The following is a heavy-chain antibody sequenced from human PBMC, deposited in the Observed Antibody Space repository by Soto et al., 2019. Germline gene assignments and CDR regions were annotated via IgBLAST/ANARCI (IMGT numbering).Heavy chain of an antibody. D-gene: IGHD1-26*01. Sequence: SETLSLTCTVSGGSVSSGSYYWSWIRQPPGKGLEWIGYIYYSGSTNYNPSLKSRVTISVDTSKNQFSLKLSSVTAADTAVYYCAGQLELGPVYWFDPWGQGTLVTVSS. J-gene: IGHJ5*02. CDR2: IYYSGST. CDR3: AGQLELGPVYWFDP. V-gene: IGHV4-61*01. CDR1: GGSVSSGSYY.